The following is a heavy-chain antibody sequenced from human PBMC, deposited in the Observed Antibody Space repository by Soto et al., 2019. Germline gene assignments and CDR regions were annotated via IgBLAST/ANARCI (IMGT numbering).Heavy chain of an antibody. CDR3: ARGRGSTGYLGREHYLDY. V-gene: IGHV3-66*01. D-gene: IGHD2-2*01. J-gene: IGHJ4*02. Sequence: EVQVVESGGGLVQPGGSLRLSCAASGFSVTNNYMNWVRQAPGKGLEWLSFIDIGGNTYYADSVKDRFSVSRDNSRNTLYLHMDSLRAEDTAVYYCARGRGSTGYLGREHYLDYWGQGALVTVSP. CDR1: GFSVTNNY. CDR2: IDIGGNT.